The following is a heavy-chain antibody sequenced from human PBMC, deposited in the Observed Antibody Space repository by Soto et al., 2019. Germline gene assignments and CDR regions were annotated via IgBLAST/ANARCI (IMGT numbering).Heavy chain of an antibody. D-gene: IGHD3-3*01. V-gene: IGHV3-21*01. Sequence: GGSLRLSCAASGFTFSSYSLNWVRQAPGKGLEWVSSISGSSTYTYYADSVKGRFTISRDNAKSSLYLEMNSLRAEDTAVYYCARDFWSGYYTRDYYYGMDVWGQGTTVTVSS. CDR1: GFTFSSYS. CDR3: ARDFWSGYYTRDYYYGMDV. CDR2: ISGSSTYT. J-gene: IGHJ6*02.